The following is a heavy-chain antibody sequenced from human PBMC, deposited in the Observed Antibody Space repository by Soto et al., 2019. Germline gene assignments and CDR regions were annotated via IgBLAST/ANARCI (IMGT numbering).Heavy chain of an antibody. J-gene: IGHJ4*02. V-gene: IGHV4-31*03. Sequence: QVQLQESGPGLVKPSQTLSLTCTVSGGSISSGGYYWSWIRQHPGKGLEWIGYIYYSGSTYYNPYLTCRVTISVDVSKNQFSRKMSSVTAADTAVYYWARSGGDGYSSPWGQGTLVIVSS. CDR2: IYYSGST. CDR3: ARSGGDGYSSP. D-gene: IGHD3-16*01. CDR1: GGSISSGGYY.